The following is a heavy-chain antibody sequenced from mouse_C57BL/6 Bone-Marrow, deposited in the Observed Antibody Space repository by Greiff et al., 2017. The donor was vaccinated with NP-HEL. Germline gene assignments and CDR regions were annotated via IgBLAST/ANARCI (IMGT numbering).Heavy chain of an antibody. Sequence: QVQLQQPGAELVRPGTSVKLSCKASGYTFTSYWMHWVKQRPGQGLEWIGVIDPSDSYTNYNQKFKGKATLTVDTSSSTAYMQLSSLTSEDSAVYYCAREEITTVVVDYWGQGTTLTVSS. J-gene: IGHJ2*01. CDR1: GYTFTSYW. D-gene: IGHD1-1*01. V-gene: IGHV1-59*01. CDR2: IDPSDSYT. CDR3: AREEITTVVVDY.